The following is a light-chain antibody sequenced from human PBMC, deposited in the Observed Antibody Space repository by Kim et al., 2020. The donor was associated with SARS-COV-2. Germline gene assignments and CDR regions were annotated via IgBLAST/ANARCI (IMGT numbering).Light chain of an antibody. CDR3: NSRDSSGKL. CDR1: SLSSYY. Sequence: SVPLGQSVRLTCQGTSLSSYYASWYQQKPGQAPVLVIYGKNNRPSGIPDRFSGSSSGNTASLTISWAHAEDESGYYFNSRDSSGKLFCGGTHLTVL. CDR2: GKN. V-gene: IGLV3-19*01. J-gene: IGLJ2*01.